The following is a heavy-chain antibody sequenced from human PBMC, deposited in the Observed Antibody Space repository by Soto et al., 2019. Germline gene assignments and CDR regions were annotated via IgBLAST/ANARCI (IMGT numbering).Heavy chain of an antibody. D-gene: IGHD6-19*01. CDR1: GYTFSDYG. CDR3: ARSGSGWSQDD. Sequence: QVQLVQSGAEVKKPGASVKVSCKASGYTFSDYGLVWVRQAPGRGLEWMGWTNPNNDDAIYAQDLQGRVTMTTDKSTRTTYMELRSLRSDDTAVYYCARSGSGWSQDDWGQGTLVSVSS. CDR2: TNPNNDDA. V-gene: IGHV1-18*01. J-gene: IGHJ4*02.